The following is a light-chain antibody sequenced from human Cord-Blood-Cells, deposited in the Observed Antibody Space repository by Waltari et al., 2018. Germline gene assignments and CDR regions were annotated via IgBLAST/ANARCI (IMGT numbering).Light chain of an antibody. Sequence: DIQMTQSPSSLSASVGDRVTITFRASQSISSYLNWYQQKPGKAPKLLIYAASSLQSGVPSRFSGSGSETDFTLTISSLQPEDFATYYCQQSYSTPRTCGQGTKVEIK. CDR1: QSISSY. CDR3: QQSYSTPRT. V-gene: IGKV1-39*01. J-gene: IGKJ1*01. CDR2: AAS.